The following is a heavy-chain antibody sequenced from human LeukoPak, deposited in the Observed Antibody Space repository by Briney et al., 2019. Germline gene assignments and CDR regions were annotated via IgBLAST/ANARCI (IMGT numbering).Heavy chain of an antibody. CDR2: ISSSSNYI. D-gene: IGHD2-15*01. J-gene: IGHJ5*02. CDR1: AFSFSTYS. CDR3: ARVGYCSGGSCYSLNSFDP. Sequence: GGSLRLSCAASAFSFSTYSMNWVRQAPGKGLEWVSSISSSSNYIYYADSVKGRFTISRDNAKNSLYLQMNSLRADDTAVYYCARVGYCSGGSCYSLNSFDPWGQGTLVTVSS. V-gene: IGHV3-21*01.